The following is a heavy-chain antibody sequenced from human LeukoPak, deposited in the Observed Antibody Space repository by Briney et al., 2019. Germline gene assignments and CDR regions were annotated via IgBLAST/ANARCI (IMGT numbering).Heavy chain of an antibody. V-gene: IGHV4-59*01. J-gene: IGHJ6*02. CDR3: AREDPQTTVPEGMDV. CDR2: IYYTGTT. Sequence: SETLSLTCSVSGGSISTYYWSWIRQLPGKGLEWIGYIYYTGTTNYNPSLRSRVTITVDTSRNQFSLRLSSVTAADTAVYYCAREDPQTTVPEGMDVWGHGTTVIVSS. D-gene: IGHD4-17*01. CDR1: GGSISTYY.